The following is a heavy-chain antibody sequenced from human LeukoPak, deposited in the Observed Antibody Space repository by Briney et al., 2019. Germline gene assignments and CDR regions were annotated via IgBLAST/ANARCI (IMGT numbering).Heavy chain of an antibody. Sequence: PSETLSLTCAVYGGSFSGYYWSWIRQPPGKGLEWIGEINHSGSTNYNPSLKSRVTISVDTSKNQFSLKLSSVTAADTAVYYCVRGRFGVVIIWAFDYWGQGTLVTVSS. V-gene: IGHV4-34*01. J-gene: IGHJ4*02. CDR1: GGSFSGYY. CDR3: VRGRFGVVIIWAFDY. D-gene: IGHD3-3*01. CDR2: INHSGST.